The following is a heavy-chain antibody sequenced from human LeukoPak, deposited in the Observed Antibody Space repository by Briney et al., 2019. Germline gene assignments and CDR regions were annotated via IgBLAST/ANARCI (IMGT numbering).Heavy chain of an antibody. D-gene: IGHD3-16*01. CDR2: ISGSGGST. CDR3: SRGGLIQGGDY. Sequence: GGSLRLSCAASGFTFSSYAMSWVRQAPGKGLEWVSAISGSGGSTYYADSVKGRFTISRDNSKNTLYPQMNSLRAEDTAVYYCSRGGLIQGGDYWGQGTLVTVSS. J-gene: IGHJ4*02. V-gene: IGHV3-23*01. CDR1: GFTFSSYA.